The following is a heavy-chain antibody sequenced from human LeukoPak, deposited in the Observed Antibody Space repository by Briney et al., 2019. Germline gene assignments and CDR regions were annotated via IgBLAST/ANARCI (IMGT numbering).Heavy chain of an antibody. Sequence: GGTLRHSCAASVFTLHDYAMQGVRQAPWKGLDCVSGISWNSGSIGYADSVKGRFTISRDNAKNSLYLQMNSLRAEDTALYYCAKETYNWNDVGAFDIWGQGTMVTVSS. J-gene: IGHJ3*02. CDR1: VFTLHDYA. CDR2: ISWNSGSI. V-gene: IGHV3-9*01. CDR3: AKETYNWNDVGAFDI. D-gene: IGHD1-1*01.